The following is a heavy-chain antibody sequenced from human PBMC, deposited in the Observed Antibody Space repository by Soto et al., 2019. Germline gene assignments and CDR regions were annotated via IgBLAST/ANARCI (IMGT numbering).Heavy chain of an antibody. CDR3: ANALVRIAAAGTVDY. J-gene: IGHJ4*02. D-gene: IGHD6-13*01. Sequence: GGSRRLSCAASGCTFSSYAMSWFRQAPGKGLEGVSAISGSGGSTYYADSVKGRFTISRDNSKTTLYLQMNSLRAADTPVYYCANALVRIAAAGTVDYWGQGTLVTVSS. V-gene: IGHV3-23*01. CDR1: GCTFSSYA. CDR2: ISGSGGST.